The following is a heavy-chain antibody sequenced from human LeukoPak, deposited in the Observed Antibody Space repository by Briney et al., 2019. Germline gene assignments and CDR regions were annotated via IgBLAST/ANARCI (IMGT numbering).Heavy chain of an antibody. CDR2: ISYDGSNK. CDR1: GLTFSSYA. CDR3: ARETTYDY. V-gene: IGHV3-30-3*01. J-gene: IGHJ4*02. D-gene: IGHD4-17*01. Sequence: GRSLRLSCAASGLTFSSYAMHWVRQAPGKGLEWVTVISYDGSNKYYADSVKGRFTISRDNSKNTLYLQMNSLRVEDTAVYYCARETTYDYWGQETLVTVSS.